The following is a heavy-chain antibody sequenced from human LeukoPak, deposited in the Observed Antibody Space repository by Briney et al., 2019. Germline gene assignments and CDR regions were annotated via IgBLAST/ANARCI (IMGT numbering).Heavy chain of an antibody. D-gene: IGHD3-22*01. J-gene: IGHJ4*02. CDR2: MNPNSGNT. CDR3: ARDVLYYYDSSGYLQYDY. CDR1: GYTFTSYD. Sequence: ASVKVSCKASGYTFTSYDINWVRQATGQGLEWMGWMNPNSGNTGYAQKFQGRVTMTRNTSISTAYMELRSLRSDDTAVYYCARDVLYYYDSSGYLQYDYWGQGTLVTVSS. V-gene: IGHV1-8*01.